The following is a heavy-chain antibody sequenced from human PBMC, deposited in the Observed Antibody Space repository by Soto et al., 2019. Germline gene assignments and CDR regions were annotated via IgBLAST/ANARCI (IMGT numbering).Heavy chain of an antibody. V-gene: IGHV3-21*01. CDR3: ARDFLAVAGTSWFDP. CDR1: GFTLSNYS. J-gene: IGHJ5*02. Sequence: EVQLVESGGGLVKPGGSLRLSCAASGFTLSNYSMNWVRQAPGKGLEWVSSISSSSSYIYYADSVKGRFTISRDNAKNSLYLQMNSLRAEDTAVYYCARDFLAVAGTSWFDPWGQGTLVTVSS. CDR2: ISSSSSYI. D-gene: IGHD6-19*01.